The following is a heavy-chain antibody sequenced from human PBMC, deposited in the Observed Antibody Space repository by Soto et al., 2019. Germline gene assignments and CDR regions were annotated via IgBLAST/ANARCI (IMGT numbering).Heavy chain of an antibody. V-gene: IGHV3-74*01. J-gene: IGHJ6*02. D-gene: IGHD4-4*01. CDR1: GFTFSVYW. CDR2: IDSDGSTT. CDR3: ARPGYSNYGPGVDV. Sequence: EVQLVESGEGLVKPGGSLRLSCAASGFTFSVYWMHWVRQAPGKGLVWVSRIDSDGSTTSYADSVKGRFTISRDNAKSTLYLQMNRLRAEDTAVYYCARPGYSNYGPGVDVWGQGTTVTVSS.